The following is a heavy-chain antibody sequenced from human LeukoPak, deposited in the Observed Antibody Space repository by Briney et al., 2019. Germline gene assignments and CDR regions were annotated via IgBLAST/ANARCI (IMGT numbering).Heavy chain of an antibody. CDR1: GFTFSNHA. D-gene: IGHD3-10*01. Sequence: GGSLRLSCAATGFTFSNHAIHWGRQAPGKGLEWVAFISDDGSRQHYADSAKGRFTISRDNSKNTLNLQMNSLRAEDTAVYYCVKDRTGTYTLDYWGQGTLVTVSS. CDR2: ISDDGSRQ. CDR3: VKDRTGTYTLDY. J-gene: IGHJ4*02. V-gene: IGHV3-30-3*01.